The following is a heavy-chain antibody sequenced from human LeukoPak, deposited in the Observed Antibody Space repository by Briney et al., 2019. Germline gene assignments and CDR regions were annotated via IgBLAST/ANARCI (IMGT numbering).Heavy chain of an antibody. D-gene: IGHD2/OR15-2a*01. CDR1: GFTFSSYS. J-gene: IGHJ4*02. V-gene: IGHV3-21*01. CDR3: ERDPFYDY. Sequence: GGSLRLSCAASGFTFSSYSMCWVPQAPGRGLESVSSISSSSNYIYYADQVKGRFTISRDNAKNSLYLQMHSLRDEDTAVYYCERDPFYDYWGQGTLVTVSS. CDR2: ISSSSNYI.